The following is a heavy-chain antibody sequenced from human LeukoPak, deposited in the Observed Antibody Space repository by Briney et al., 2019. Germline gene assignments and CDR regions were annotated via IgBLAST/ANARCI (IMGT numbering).Heavy chain of an antibody. CDR3: AREQSAMGPFDY. D-gene: IGHD5-18*01. CDR2: IRYDGSTK. J-gene: IGHJ4*02. CDR1: GYTFRSYG. V-gene: IGHV3-30*02. Sequence: GGSLRLSCAASGYTFRSYGMHWVRQAPGKGLEWVAFIRYDGSTKYYADSVRGRFTISRDNSKNTLYLQMNSLRAEDTAVYYCAREQSAMGPFDYWGQGTLVTVSS.